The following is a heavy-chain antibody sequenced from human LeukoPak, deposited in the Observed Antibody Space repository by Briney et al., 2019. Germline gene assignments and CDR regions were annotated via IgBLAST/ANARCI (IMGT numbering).Heavy chain of an antibody. D-gene: IGHD3-3*01. V-gene: IGHV3-73*01. Sequence: GGSLRLSCAASGFTFSGSAMHWVRQASGKGLEWVGRIRSKANSYATAYAASVKGRFTTSRDDSENTVYLQMNSLKTEDTAVYYCTRSEGKGFDYWGQGALVTVSS. CDR1: GFTFSGSA. CDR2: IRSKANSYAT. CDR3: TRSEGKGFDY. J-gene: IGHJ4*02.